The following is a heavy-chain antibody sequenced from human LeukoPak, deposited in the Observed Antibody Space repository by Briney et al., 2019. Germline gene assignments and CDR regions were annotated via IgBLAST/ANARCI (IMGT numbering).Heavy chain of an antibody. V-gene: IGHV3-48*03. CDR1: GFTFSSYE. J-gene: IGHJ4*02. CDR2: ISSSGSTI. CDR3: AKPESFHFDF. Sequence: PGGSLRLSCAASGFTFSSYEMNWVRQAPGKGLEWVSYISSSGSTIYYSDSVKGRFTISRDNAKNSLYLQMNSLRAEDTAVYYCAKPESFHFDFWGQGTLVTVSS. D-gene: IGHD3-16*02.